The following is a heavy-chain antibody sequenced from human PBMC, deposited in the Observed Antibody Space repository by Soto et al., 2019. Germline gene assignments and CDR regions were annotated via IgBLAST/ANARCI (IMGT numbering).Heavy chain of an antibody. Sequence: QVQLVESGGGVVQPGRSLRLSCAASGFTFSSYGMHWVRQAPGKGLEWVALIWFDGSDKYYTESVKGRFTISRDNSKSTLYLQMNSLGAEDTAVYYCARVYGSASSCYSVGAFDIRGQGTMVTVSS. D-gene: IGHD2-15*01. CDR1: GFTFSSYG. V-gene: IGHV3-33*01. CDR3: ARVYGSASSCYSVGAFDI. J-gene: IGHJ3*02. CDR2: IWFDGSDK.